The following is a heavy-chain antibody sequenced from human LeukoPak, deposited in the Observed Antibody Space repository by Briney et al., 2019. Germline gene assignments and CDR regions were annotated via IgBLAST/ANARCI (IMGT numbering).Heavy chain of an antibody. CDR1: GGTFSSYA. J-gene: IGHJ6*03. CDR2: IIPIFGTA. Sequence: GASVKVSCKASGGTFSSYAISWVRQAPGQGLEWMGGIIPIFGTANYAQKFQGRVTITTDESTSTACMELSSLRSEDTAVYYCASCSSTSCYGYYMDVWGKGTTVTVSS. CDR3: ASCSSTSCYGYYMDV. D-gene: IGHD2-2*01. V-gene: IGHV1-69*05.